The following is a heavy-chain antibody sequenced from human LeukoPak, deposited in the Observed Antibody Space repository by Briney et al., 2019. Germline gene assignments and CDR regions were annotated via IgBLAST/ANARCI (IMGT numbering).Heavy chain of an antibody. CDR3: AAAREYCSSTSCYDRHSPFDP. V-gene: IGHV1-69*13. J-gene: IGHJ5*02. CDR2: IIPIFGTA. CDR1: GGTFSSYA. Sequence: GASVKVSCKASGGTFSSYAISWVRQAPGQGLEWMGGIIPIFGTANYAQKFQGRVTITADESTSTAYMELSSLRSEDTAVYYCAAAREYCSSTSCYDRHSPFDPWGQGTLVTVSS. D-gene: IGHD2-2*01.